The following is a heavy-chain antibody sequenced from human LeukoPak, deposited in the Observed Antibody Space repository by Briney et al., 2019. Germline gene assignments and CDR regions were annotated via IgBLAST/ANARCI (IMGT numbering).Heavy chain of an antibody. D-gene: IGHD5-18*01. V-gene: IGHV3-21*01. J-gene: IGHJ4*02. Sequence: PGGSLRLSCAASGFTFGSYSMNWVRQAPGKGLEWVSSISSSSSYIYYADSVKGRFTISRDNAKNSLYLQMNSLRAEDTAVYYCAREWIQTFDYWGQGTLVTVSS. CDR3: AREWIQTFDY. CDR2: ISSSSSYI. CDR1: GFTFGSYS.